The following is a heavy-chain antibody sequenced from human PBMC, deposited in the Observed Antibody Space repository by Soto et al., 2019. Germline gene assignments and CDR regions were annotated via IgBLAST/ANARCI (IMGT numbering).Heavy chain of an antibody. D-gene: IGHD6-19*01. Sequence: EVQLLASGGGLVQPGGSLRLSCAASGFTFSSYAMSWVRQAPGKGLEWVSAISGSGGSTYYADSVKGRFTISRDNSKNTLYLQMNSLRAEDTAVYYCAKAPSIAVAGTIYYFDYWGQGTLVTVSS. CDR3: AKAPSIAVAGTIYYFDY. V-gene: IGHV3-23*01. J-gene: IGHJ4*02. CDR2: ISGSGGST. CDR1: GFTFSSYA.